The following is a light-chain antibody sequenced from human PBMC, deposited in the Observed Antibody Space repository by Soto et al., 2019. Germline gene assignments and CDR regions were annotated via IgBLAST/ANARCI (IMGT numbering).Light chain of an antibody. CDR2: GIS. CDR3: QQFDDSVT. CDR1: HTISSSY. V-gene: IGKV3-20*01. J-gene: IGKJ5*01. Sequence: IVFTQSPVTLSLSPGERATLSCRASHTISSSYLAWYQQKPGQAPRLLMYGISRRATGIPDRFSGSGSGTDFTLTITRLEPEDSAVYYCQQFDDSVTFGQGTRLEIK.